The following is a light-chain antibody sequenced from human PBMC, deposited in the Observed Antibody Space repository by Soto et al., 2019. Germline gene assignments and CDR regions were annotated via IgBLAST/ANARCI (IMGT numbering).Light chain of an antibody. CDR2: LEGSGSY. J-gene: IGLJ3*02. CDR1: SGHSSYI. Sequence: QLVLTQSSSASASLGSSVKLTCTLSSGHSSYIIAWHQQQTGKAPRYLMKLEGSGSYNKGSGVPDRFSGSSSGADRYLTISNLQFEDEADYYCETWDSNIWVFGRGTQLTVL. V-gene: IGLV4-60*02. CDR3: ETWDSNIWV.